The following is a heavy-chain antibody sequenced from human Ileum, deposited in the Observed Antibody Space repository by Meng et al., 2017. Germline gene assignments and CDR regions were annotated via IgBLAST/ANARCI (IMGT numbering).Heavy chain of an antibody. J-gene: IGHJ4*02. Sequence: VRLQEPGPGLVKPSGTLSLTCAGSGDSISSSGWWSWVRQPPGKGLEWIGQIYQSGSTNYNPSLKNRVTISIDRSENQLSLKLSSVTAADTAVYYCARHIVGPTPGMEYWGQGTLVTVSS. CDR3: ARHIVGPTPGMEY. V-gene: IGHV4-4*02. CDR1: GDSISSSGW. CDR2: IYQSGST. D-gene: IGHD1-26*01.